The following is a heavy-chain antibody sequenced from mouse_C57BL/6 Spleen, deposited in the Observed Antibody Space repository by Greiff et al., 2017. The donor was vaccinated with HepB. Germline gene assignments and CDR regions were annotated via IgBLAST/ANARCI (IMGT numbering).Heavy chain of an antibody. CDR3: ARQYYGSTYAMDY. V-gene: IGHV5-6*01. D-gene: IGHD1-1*01. J-gene: IGHJ4*01. CDR2: ISSGGSYT. Sequence: EVNVVESGGDLVKPGGSLKLSCAASGFTFSSYGMSWVRQTPDKRLEWVATISSGGSYTYYPDSVKGRFTISRDNAKNTLYLQMSSLKSEDTAMYYCARQYYGSTYAMDYWGQGTSVTVSS. CDR1: GFTFSSYG.